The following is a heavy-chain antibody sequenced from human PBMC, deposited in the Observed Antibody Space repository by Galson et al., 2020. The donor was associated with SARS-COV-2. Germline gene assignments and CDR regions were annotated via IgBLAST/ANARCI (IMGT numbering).Heavy chain of an antibody. CDR1: GFSVSNNY. CDR3: VMTGWYINIDY. Sequence: GGSLRLSCAASGFSVSNNYMSWVRQAPGKGLEWVSIINSAGSTYYADSVKGRFAISRDASRNTLSLQMNYLRVEDTAVYYCVMTGWYINIDYWGQRALVTVSS. CDR2: INSAGST. V-gene: IGHV3-66*01. D-gene: IGHD6-19*01. J-gene: IGHJ4*02.